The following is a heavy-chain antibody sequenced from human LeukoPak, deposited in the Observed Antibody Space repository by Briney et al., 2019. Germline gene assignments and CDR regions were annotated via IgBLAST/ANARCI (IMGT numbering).Heavy chain of an antibody. CDR2: IAYDGSNK. Sequence: QAGGSLSLSCAASGFTFSSYGMHWVRQAPGKGLEWVAVIAYDGSNKYYADSVKGRFTISRDNSKNTLYLQMNSLRAEGTAVYYCAKDTERYCSGSSCYYFDYWGQGTLVTVSS. V-gene: IGHV3-30*18. J-gene: IGHJ4*02. D-gene: IGHD2-15*01. CDR1: GFTFSSYG. CDR3: AKDTERYCSGSSCYYFDY.